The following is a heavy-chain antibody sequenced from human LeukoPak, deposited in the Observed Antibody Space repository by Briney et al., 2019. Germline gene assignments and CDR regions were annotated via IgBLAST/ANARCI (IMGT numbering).Heavy chain of an antibody. CDR3: AFGGPRAYFDY. CDR2: ISGSGDST. V-gene: IGHV3-23*01. CDR1: GFPFSSYA. Sequence: GGSLRLSCAVSGFPFSSYAMSWVRQAPGKGLGWVSVISGSGDSTYYADSVKGRFTISRDNSKNTLYLQMNSLRAEDTAVYYCAFGGPRAYFDYWGQGTLVTVSS. J-gene: IGHJ4*02. D-gene: IGHD3-16*01.